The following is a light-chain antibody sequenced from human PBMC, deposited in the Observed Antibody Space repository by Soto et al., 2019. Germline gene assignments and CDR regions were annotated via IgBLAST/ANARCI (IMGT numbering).Light chain of an antibody. CDR2: EAS. Sequence: EIVMTQSPATLPVSPGESATLSCRTSQGVSNNLAWYQQKPGQAPRLLMYEASTRATSTPARFSGSGSETEFTLTISNLQSEDFAVYYCQQYYSTPLTFGPGTKVDIK. J-gene: IGKJ3*01. CDR1: QGVSNN. V-gene: IGKV3-15*01. CDR3: QQYYSTPLT.